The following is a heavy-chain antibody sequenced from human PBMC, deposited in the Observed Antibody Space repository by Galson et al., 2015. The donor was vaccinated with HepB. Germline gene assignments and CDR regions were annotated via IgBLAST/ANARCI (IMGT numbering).Heavy chain of an antibody. J-gene: IGHJ5*02. V-gene: IGHV3-30*18. CDR1: GFSCSGHA. CDR3: AKGAYSSILMSGGWFDP. D-gene: IGHD6-13*01. Sequence: ALRIACAASGFSCSGHALHWGRQAPGEGLEWVAVISYDGSNKHLADSVQGRFTISRDTSQNTVYLQLNSLRADDTAVYYCAKGAYSSILMSGGWFDPWGQGTVVTVSS. CDR2: ISYDGSNK.